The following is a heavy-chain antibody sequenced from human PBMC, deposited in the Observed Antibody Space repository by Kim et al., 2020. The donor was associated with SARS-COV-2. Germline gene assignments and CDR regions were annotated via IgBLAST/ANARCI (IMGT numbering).Heavy chain of an antibody. CDR2: GNT. D-gene: IGHD6-6*01. V-gene: IGHV1-3*01. CDR3: ARDPEARLDY. Sequence: GNTEYSRKFLGRVTFTRDISATTTYMELSRLRSDDTAVYYCARDPEARLDYWGQGTLVTVSS. J-gene: IGHJ4*02.